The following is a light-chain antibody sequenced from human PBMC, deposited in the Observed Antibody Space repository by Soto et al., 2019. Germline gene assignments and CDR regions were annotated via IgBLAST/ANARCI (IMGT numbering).Light chain of an antibody. Sequence: DIQMTQSPSSLSASVGDRVTITCRASQSISSYLNWYQQKPGKAPKLLIYAASSLKSGVASRFSSSGSGTYLQINSSSGQAKDFATYACQKSYSTPWTCGQGTMVDIK. J-gene: IGKJ1*01. V-gene: IGKV1-39*01. CDR3: QKSYSTPWT. CDR1: QSISSY. CDR2: AAS.